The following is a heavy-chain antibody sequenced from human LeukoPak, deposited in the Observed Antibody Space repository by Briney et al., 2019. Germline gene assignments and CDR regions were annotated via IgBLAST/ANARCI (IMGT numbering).Heavy chain of an antibody. CDR3: ARDSYDFWSGHGGVDY. J-gene: IGHJ4*02. V-gene: IGHV3-21*01. Sequence: GGSLRLSCADSGFTFSSYSMNWVRQAPGKGLEWVSSISSSSSYIYYADSVKGRFTISRDNAKNSLYLQMNSLRAEDTAVYYCARDSYDFWSGHGGVDYWGQGTLVTVSS. CDR1: GFTFSSYS. CDR2: ISSSSSYI. D-gene: IGHD3-3*01.